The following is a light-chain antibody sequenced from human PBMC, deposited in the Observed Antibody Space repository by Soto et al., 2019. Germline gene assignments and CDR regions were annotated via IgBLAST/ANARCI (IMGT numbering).Light chain of an antibody. J-gene: IGLJ2*01. CDR3: QSTDNTATHVV. Sequence: SYELTQPPSVSVSPGQTARITCSGDALSKLYSYWYQQRPGQAPVLVIYKDIERPSGIPERFSGSTSGTTVTLTISGVQAEDEADYCQSTDNTATHVVFGGGTQLTVL. CDR2: KDI. CDR1: ALSKLY. V-gene: IGLV3-25*03.